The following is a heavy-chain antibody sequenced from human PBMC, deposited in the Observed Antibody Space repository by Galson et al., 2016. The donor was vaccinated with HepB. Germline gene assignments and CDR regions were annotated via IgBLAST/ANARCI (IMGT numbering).Heavy chain of an antibody. V-gene: IGHV3-53*01. CDR2: LYSGGTT. CDR3: ASAPTITTIWGS. Sequence: SLRLSCAASGITVTTNYISWVRQAPGKGLEWVAILYSGGTTVYADSVRGRVTISRDDSKNTVHLQMNSLRVEDTAMYFCASAPTITTIWGSWGQGTLVTVSS. D-gene: IGHD5-24*01. CDR1: GITVTTNY. J-gene: IGHJ5*02.